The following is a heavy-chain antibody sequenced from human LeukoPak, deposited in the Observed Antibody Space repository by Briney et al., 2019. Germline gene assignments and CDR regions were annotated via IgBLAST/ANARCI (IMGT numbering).Heavy chain of an antibody. CDR1: GYTFTSYG. CDR2: ISAYNGNT. Sequence: ASVKVSCKASGYTFTSYGISWVRQAPGQRLEWMGWISAYNGNTNYAQKLQRRVTMTTDTSTTTAYMELRSLRSDDTAVYYCARAVSGDSSGYYSGYYYYYYYMDVWGKGTTVTVSS. V-gene: IGHV1-18*01. J-gene: IGHJ6*03. D-gene: IGHD3-22*01. CDR3: ARAVSGDSSGYYSGYYYYYYYMDV.